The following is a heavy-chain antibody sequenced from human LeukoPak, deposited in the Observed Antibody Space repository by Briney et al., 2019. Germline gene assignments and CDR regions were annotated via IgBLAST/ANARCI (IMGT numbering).Heavy chain of an antibody. CDR3: ARAFSVVSYFDY. J-gene: IGHJ4*02. D-gene: IGHD3-22*01. V-gene: IGHV4-59*01. CDR1: GGSISSYY. Sequence: SETLSLTCTVSGGSISSYYWSWIRQPPGKGLEWIGYIYYSGSTNYNPSLKSRVTISVDTSKNQFSLKLSSVTAADRAVYYCARAFSVVSYFDYWGQGTLVTVSS. CDR2: IYYSGST.